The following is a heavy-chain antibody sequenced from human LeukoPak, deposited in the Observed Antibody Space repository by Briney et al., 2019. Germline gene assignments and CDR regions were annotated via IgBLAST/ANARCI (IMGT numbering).Heavy chain of an antibody. CDR1: GGSISSYY. D-gene: IGHD3-3*01. Sequence: SETLSLTCTVSGGSISSYYWSWIRQPAGKGLEWIGRIYTSGSTNHNPSLKSRVTMSVDTSKNQFSLKLSSVTAADTAVYYCARDDPSNYDFWSGSIMTGYDAFDIWGQGTMVTVSS. CDR3: ARDDPSNYDFWSGSIMTGYDAFDI. J-gene: IGHJ3*02. V-gene: IGHV4-4*07. CDR2: IYTSGST.